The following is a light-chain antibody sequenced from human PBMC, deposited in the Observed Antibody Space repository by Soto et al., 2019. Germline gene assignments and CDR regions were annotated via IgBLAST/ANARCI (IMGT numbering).Light chain of an antibody. CDR2: DAS. J-gene: IGKJ2*01. V-gene: IGKV3-11*01. CDR1: QSVSRY. Sequence: EIVLTQSPATLSLSPGERVTLSCRASQSVSRYLAWYQQKPGQAPRLLIYDASNRATGIPARFSGSGSGTDFSLTISSLAPEDLAVYYCQHCSSWPYTFGQGTKLDFK. CDR3: QHCSSWPYT.